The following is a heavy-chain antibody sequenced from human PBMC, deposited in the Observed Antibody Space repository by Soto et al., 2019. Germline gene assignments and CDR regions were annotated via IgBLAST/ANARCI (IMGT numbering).Heavy chain of an antibody. V-gene: IGHV3-30*03. Sequence: QVQLVESGGGVVQPGRSLRLSCAPSGFTVSSYGMHWVRQAPGKGLEWVAVISRDGGTKYYADSVKGRFTISRDNSRNTLFLAMNSLRGDDMAVYYCTGEVASGYWGQGTLVTVSS. CDR2: ISRDGGTK. CDR1: GFTVSSYG. D-gene: IGHD2-8*02. J-gene: IGHJ4*02. CDR3: TGEVASGY.